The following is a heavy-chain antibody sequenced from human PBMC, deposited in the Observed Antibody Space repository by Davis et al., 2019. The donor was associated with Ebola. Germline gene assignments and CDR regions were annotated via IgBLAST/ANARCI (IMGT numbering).Heavy chain of an antibody. J-gene: IGHJ4*02. D-gene: IGHD4-23*01. CDR1: GFTFSNYW. CDR2: IYYTGTT. Sequence: ESLKISCAASGFTFSNYWMSWIRQPPGKGLEWIGYIYYTGTTNFNPHLKSRVTLSVHTSENKFSLKLSSVTAADTAVYYCARQESQLHRYYFDSWGQGTLVTVSS. V-gene: IGHV4-59*08. CDR3: ARQESQLHRYYFDS.